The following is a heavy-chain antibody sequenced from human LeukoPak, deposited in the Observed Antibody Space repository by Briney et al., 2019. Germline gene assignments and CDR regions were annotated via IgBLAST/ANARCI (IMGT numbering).Heavy chain of an antibody. D-gene: IGHD6-13*01. CDR1: GFTFSSYN. CDR3: AIHYSSQTKFDC. V-gene: IGHV3-48*02. Sequence: PGGSLRLSCAASGFTFSSYNMNWIRQAPGKGLEWVSYITSSGSTIYYADSVKGRFTISRDNAKNSLYLQMNSLRDEDTAVYYCAIHYSSQTKFDCWGQGTLVTVSS. CDR2: ITSSGSTI. J-gene: IGHJ4*02.